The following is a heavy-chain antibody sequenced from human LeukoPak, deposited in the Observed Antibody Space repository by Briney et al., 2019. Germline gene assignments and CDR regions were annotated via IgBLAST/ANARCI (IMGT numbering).Heavy chain of an antibody. CDR3: ARPYYSNYYYYGMDV. CDR2: IWYDGSNK. CDR1: GFTFSSNG. D-gene: IGHD3-22*01. V-gene: IGHV3-33*01. J-gene: IGHJ6*02. Sequence: GGSLRLSCAAPGFTFSSNGMHWVRQAPGKGLEWVGIIWYDGSNKYYADSVKGRFTISRDNSKNTLYLQMNSLRVEDTAVYYCARPYYSNYYYYGMDVWGQGTTVTVSS.